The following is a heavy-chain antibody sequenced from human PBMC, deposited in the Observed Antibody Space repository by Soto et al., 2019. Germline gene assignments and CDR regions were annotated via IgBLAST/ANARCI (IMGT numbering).Heavy chain of an antibody. Sequence: GESLKISCKGSGYSFTSYWIGWVRQMPGKGLEWMGIIYPGDSDTRYSPSFQGQVTISADKSISTAYLQWSSLKASDTAMYYCARHVVFSSRTSCYPYYYGMDVWGQGTTVTVSS. J-gene: IGHJ6*02. V-gene: IGHV5-51*01. CDR1: GYSFTSYW. CDR2: IYPGDSDT. CDR3: ARHVVFSSRTSCYPYYYGMDV. D-gene: IGHD2-2*01.